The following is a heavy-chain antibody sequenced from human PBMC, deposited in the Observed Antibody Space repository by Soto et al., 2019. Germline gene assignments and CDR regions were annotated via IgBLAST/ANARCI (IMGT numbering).Heavy chain of an antibody. J-gene: IGHJ4*02. CDR2: IKSKTDGGTT. V-gene: IGHV3-15*01. Sequence: PGGSLRLSCAASGFTFSNAWMSWVRQPPGKGLEWVGRIKSKTDGGTTDYVAPVKGRFIISRDDSKNMVYLQMNSLKTEDTAMYYCTTGRVAGTRDYWGQGTLVTVSS. D-gene: IGHD6-19*01. CDR1: GFTFSNAW. CDR3: TTGRVAGTRDY.